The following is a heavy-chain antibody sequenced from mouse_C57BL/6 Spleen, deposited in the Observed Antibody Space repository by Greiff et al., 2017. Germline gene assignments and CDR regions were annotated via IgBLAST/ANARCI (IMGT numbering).Heavy chain of an antibody. CDR1: GFSFNTYA. CDR2: IRSKSNNYAT. Sequence: EVKLMESGGGLVQPKGSLKLSCAASGFSFNTYAMNWVRQAPGKGLEWVARIRSKSNNYATYYADSVKDRFTISRDDSESMLYLQMNNLKTEDTAMYYCVSVLYYYAMDYWGQGTSVTVSS. V-gene: IGHV10-1*01. CDR3: VSVLYYYAMDY. J-gene: IGHJ4*01.